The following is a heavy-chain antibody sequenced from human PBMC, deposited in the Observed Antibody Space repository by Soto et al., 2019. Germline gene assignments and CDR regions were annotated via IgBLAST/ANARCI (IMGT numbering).Heavy chain of an antibody. CDR1: GVTFSSYW. CDR3: TKDRVPDGIYSFDY. V-gene: IGHV3-74*01. Sequence: GGSVGLSCAASGVTFSSYWMHWVRQAPGKGLVWVSRINSGGSSTNYADSVKGRFTISRDNSKNTLYLQMNSLRAEDTAVYYCTKDRVPDGIYSFDYWGQGALVTVSS. D-gene: IGHD2-15*01. J-gene: IGHJ4*02. CDR2: INSGGSST.